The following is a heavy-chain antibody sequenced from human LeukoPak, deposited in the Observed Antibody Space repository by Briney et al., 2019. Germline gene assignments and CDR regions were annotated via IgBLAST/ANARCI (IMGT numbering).Heavy chain of an antibody. CDR3: ARVGVYDSSRRQFDC. CDR2: IYTSGST. Sequence: SEILSLTCTVSGGSVSSYYWSWIRQPAGKGLEWIGRIYTSGSTNYNPSLKSRVTMSVDTSKNQFSLKLSSVTAADTAVYYCARVGVYDSSRRQFDCWGQGTLVTVSS. D-gene: IGHD3-22*01. V-gene: IGHV4-4*07. CDR1: GGSVSSYY. J-gene: IGHJ4*02.